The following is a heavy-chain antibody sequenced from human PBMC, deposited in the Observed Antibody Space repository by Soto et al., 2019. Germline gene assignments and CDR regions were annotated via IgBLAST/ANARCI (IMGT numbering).Heavy chain of an antibody. V-gene: IGHV3-23*01. CDR3: AKRGLGYCSNTSCRGRWFDP. CDR1: GFTFSNYA. D-gene: IGHD2-2*01. Sequence: GGSLRLSCAASGFTFSNYAMSWVRQAPGKGLEWVSAISGSGDSTYYADSVKGRFTISRDNSKNTLYLQMNSLRAEDTAVYYCAKRGLGYCSNTSCRGRWFDPWGQGTLVTVSS. J-gene: IGHJ5*02. CDR2: ISGSGDST.